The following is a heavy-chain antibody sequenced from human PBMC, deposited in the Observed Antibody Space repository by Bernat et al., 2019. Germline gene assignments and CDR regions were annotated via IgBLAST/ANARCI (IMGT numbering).Heavy chain of an antibody. CDR2: IKQDGREK. V-gene: IGHV3-7*03. Sequence: EVQLVESGGGLVQPGGSLRLSCAASGFTFSSYWMSWVRQAPGKGLEWVANIKQDGREKYYVDSVKGRFTISRDNAKNSLYLQMNSLRAEDTAVYYCARGGAGGNPFPIGYWGQGTLVTVSS. J-gene: IGHJ4*02. D-gene: IGHD4-23*01. CDR3: ARGGAGGNPFPIGY. CDR1: GFTFSSYW.